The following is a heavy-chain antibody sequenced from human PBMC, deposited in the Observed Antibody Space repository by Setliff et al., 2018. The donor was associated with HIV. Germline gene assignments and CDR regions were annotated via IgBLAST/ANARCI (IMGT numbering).Heavy chain of an antibody. D-gene: IGHD1-26*01. Sequence: GASVKVSCKASGYTFTSYGISWVRQAPGQGLEWMGWISGYNGITKYSQKLQGRVPMTTDTSTSTAYMELRSLRSDDTAVYYCARDRGGRGSYFLFDIWGQGTLVTVSS. J-gene: IGHJ3*02. CDR3: ARDRGGRGSYFLFDI. CDR2: ISGYNGIT. V-gene: IGHV1-18*01. CDR1: GYTFTSYG.